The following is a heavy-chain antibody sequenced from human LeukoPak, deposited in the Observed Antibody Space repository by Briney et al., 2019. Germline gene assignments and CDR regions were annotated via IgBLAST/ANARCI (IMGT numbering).Heavy chain of an antibody. D-gene: IGHD4-23*01. CDR3: AKDSEYGGNYDY. CDR2: IYSGGST. CDR1: GFTVSSNY. Sequence: QAGGSLRLSCAASGFTVSSNYMSWVRQAPGKGLEWVSVIYSGGSTYYADSVKGRFTTSRDNSKNTLYLQMNSLRAEDTAVYYCAKDSEYGGNYDYWGQGTLVTVSS. J-gene: IGHJ4*02. V-gene: IGHV3-66*01.